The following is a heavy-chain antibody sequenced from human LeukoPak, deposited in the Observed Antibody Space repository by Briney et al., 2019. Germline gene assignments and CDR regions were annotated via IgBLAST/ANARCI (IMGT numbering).Heavy chain of an antibody. CDR3: AKDPYYGSGTTYYYYMDV. D-gene: IGHD3-10*01. J-gene: IGHJ6*03. Sequence: AGGSLRLSCAASGFTFSSYAMSWVRQAPGKGLEWVSAISGSGGSTYYADSVKGRFTISRDNSKNTLYLQMNSLRAEDTAVYYCAKDPYYGSGTTYYYYMDVWGKGTTVTVSS. CDR2: ISGSGGST. V-gene: IGHV3-23*01. CDR1: GFTFSSYA.